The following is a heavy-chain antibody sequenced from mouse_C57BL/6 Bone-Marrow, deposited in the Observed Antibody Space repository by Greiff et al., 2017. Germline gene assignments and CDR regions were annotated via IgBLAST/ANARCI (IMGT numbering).Heavy chain of an antibody. V-gene: IGHV1-4*01. J-gene: IGHJ4*01. CDR3: ARGGYAVYAMDY. CDR1: GYTFTSYT. Sequence: VQLQQSGAELARPGASVKMSCKASGYTFTSYTMDWVKQRPGQGLEWIGYINPSSGYTKYNQKFKDKATLTADKSSSTAYMQLSSLTSEDSAVYYCARGGYAVYAMDYWGQGTSVTVSS. D-gene: IGHD2-10*02. CDR2: INPSSGYT.